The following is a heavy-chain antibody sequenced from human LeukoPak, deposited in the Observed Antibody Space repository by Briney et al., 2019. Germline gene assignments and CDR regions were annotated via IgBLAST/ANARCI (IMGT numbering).Heavy chain of an antibody. D-gene: IGHD6-13*01. CDR1: GFTFSSYA. CDR2: ISGSNGNT. J-gene: IGHJ5*02. V-gene: IGHV3-23*01. CDR3: VRESPVAAVGRSWFDP. Sequence: GGSLRLSCAASGFTFSSYAMSWVRQAPGEGLEWVSTISGSNGNTHYADSVKGRFTISRDSSKNTLYLQMNSLRAEDTAVYYCVRESPVAAVGRSWFDPWGQGTLVTVSS.